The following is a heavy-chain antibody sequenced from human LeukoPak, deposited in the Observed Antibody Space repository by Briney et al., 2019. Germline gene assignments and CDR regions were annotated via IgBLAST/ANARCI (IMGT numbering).Heavy chain of an antibody. J-gene: IGHJ4*02. CDR2: ISPSSGDT. CDR1: GYTFTDYY. D-gene: IGHD1-26*01. CDR3: AGGREIHGASDTKLEDY. V-gene: IGHV1-2*02. Sequence: ASVKVSCKTSGYTFTDYYMHWVRQAPGQGLEWMGWISPSSGDTSYAQKFQGRVTMTRDTSISTVDMGLSGLTSDDTAVFYCAGGREIHGASDTKLEDYWGQGTLVTVSS.